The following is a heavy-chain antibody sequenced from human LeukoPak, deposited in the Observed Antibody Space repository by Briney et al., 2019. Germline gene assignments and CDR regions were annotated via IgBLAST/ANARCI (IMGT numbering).Heavy chain of an antibody. V-gene: IGHV1-46*01. J-gene: IGHJ3*02. CDR3: ARDLEAFVTMVRGVTLPSFDI. CDR2: INLSGGST. Sequence: ASVKVSCKASGYTFTSYYMHWVRQAPGQGLEWMGIINLSGGSTSYAQKFQGRVTMTRDTSTSTVYMELSSLRSEDTAVYYCARDLEAFVTMVRGVTLPSFDIWGQGTMVTVSS. D-gene: IGHD3-10*01. CDR1: GYTFTSYY.